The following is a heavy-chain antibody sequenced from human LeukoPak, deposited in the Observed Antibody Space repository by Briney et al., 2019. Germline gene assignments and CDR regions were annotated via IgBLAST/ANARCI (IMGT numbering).Heavy chain of an antibody. Sequence: SSETLSLTCAVYGGSFSGYYWSWIRHPPGKGLEWIGEINHSGSTNYNTSLKSRVTISVDTSKNQFSLKLSSVTAADTAVYYCARLTLDTAMAPDWFDPWGQGTLVTVSS. J-gene: IGHJ5*02. V-gene: IGHV4-34*01. D-gene: IGHD5-18*01. CDR2: INHSGST. CDR3: ARLTLDTAMAPDWFDP. CDR1: GGSFSGYY.